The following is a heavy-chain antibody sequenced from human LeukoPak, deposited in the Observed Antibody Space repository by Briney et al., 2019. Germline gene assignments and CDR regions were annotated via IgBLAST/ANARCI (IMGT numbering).Heavy chain of an antibody. CDR2: ISSSSSYI. V-gene: IGHV3-21*04. CDR1: GFTFSSYS. J-gene: IGHJ4*02. CDR3: AKPGFDVLTGYYPYFDY. Sequence: GGSLRLSCAASGFTFSSYSMNWVRQAPGKGLEWVSSISSSSSYIYYADSVKGRFTISRDNAKNSLYLQMNSLRAEDTAIYYCAKPGFDVLTGYYPYFDYWGQGTLVTVSS. D-gene: IGHD3-9*01.